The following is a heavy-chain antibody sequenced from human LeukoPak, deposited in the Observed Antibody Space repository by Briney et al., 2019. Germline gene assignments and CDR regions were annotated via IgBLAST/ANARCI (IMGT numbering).Heavy chain of an antibody. CDR3: ARISIVGTTDFDF. CDR2: IYYSGST. J-gene: IGHJ4*02. CDR1: GGSISSYY. V-gene: IGHV4-59*08. Sequence: SETLSLTCTVSGGSISSYYWSWIRQPPGKGLEWIGYIYYSGSTNYNPSLKSRVTISVDTSKNQFSLKLSSVTAADTAVYYCARISIVGTTDFDFWGQGAQVTVSS. D-gene: IGHD1-26*01.